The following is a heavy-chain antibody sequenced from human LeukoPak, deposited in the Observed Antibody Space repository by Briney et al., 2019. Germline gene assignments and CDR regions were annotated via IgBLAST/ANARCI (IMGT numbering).Heavy chain of an antibody. CDR1: GFTFSNAW. CDR2: IKSKTDGGTT. D-gene: IGHD1-1*01. CDR3: MGDWNDATGDAFDI. V-gene: IGHV3-15*01. J-gene: IGHJ3*02. Sequence: GGSLRLSCAASGFTFSNAWMSWVRQAPGKGLEWVGRIKSKTDGGTTDYAAPVKGRFTISRDDSKNTLYLQMNSLKTEDTAVYYCMGDWNDATGDAFDIWGQGTMVTVSS.